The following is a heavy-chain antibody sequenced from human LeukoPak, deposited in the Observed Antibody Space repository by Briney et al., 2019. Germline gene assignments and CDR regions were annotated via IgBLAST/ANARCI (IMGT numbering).Heavy chain of an antibody. CDR3: AARAEGGRRAFDI. D-gene: IGHD6-13*01. CDR2: ISGDGSST. Sequence: GGSLILSCAASGFIFNSYWMHWVRQVPGDGLVWVSRISGDGSSTSNADSVKGRFTISRDNAKNTLYLQMNSLRVGDMAVYYCAARAEGGRRAFDIWGQGTMVTVSS. CDR1: GFIFNSYW. J-gene: IGHJ3*02. V-gene: IGHV3-74*01.